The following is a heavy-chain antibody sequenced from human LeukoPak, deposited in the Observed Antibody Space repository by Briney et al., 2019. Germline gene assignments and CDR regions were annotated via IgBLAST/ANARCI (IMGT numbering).Heavy chain of an antibody. J-gene: IGHJ5*02. CDR3: ARHRVYDWNYPIWFDP. V-gene: IGHV4-39*01. D-gene: IGHD3-16*01. Sequence: SETLSLTCTVSGGSIRSSGYYWAWIRQPPGKGLESIANIYYSGSTYYNPSLKSRVTISVDTSKIQFSLKLTSVTAADTAVYYCARHRVYDWNYPIWFDPWGQGTLVTVSS. CDR1: GGSIRSSGYY. CDR2: IYYSGST.